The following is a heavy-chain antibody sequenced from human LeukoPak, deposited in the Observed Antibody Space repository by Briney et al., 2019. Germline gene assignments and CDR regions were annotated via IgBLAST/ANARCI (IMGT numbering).Heavy chain of an antibody. V-gene: IGHV1-8*01. CDR3: ARAGIFGAYYYYGMDV. CDR2: NPNSGNT. Sequence: NPNSGNTGYAQKFQGRVTMTRNTSISTAYMELSSLRSEDTAVYYCARAGIFGAYYYYGMDVWGQGTTVTVSS. J-gene: IGHJ6*02. D-gene: IGHD2-15*01.